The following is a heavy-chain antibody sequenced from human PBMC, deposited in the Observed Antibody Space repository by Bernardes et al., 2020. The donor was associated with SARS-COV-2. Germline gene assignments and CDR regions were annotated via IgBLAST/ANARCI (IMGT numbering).Heavy chain of an antibody. CDR1: GFTFSSFG. Sequence: GSLRLSCAASGFTFSSFGIHWVRQAPGKGLEWVAVISYDGRNKFYLDSVKGRFTISRDNSKNTLYLQMNSLKADDTAVYYCVRDQEAGGFDIWGQGTLVTVAS. CDR2: ISYDGRNK. V-gene: IGHV3-30*03. D-gene: IGHD3-10*01. J-gene: IGHJ4*02. CDR3: VRDQEAGGFDI.